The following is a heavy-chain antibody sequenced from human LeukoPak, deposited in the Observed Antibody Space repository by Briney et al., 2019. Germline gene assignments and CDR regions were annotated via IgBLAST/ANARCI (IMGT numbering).Heavy chain of an antibody. CDR2: IYPGDSDT. CDR3: TREDDYGGNSGGY. J-gene: IGHJ4*02. CDR1: GYSFLSYC. V-gene: IGHV5-51*01. D-gene: IGHD4-23*01. Sequence: GEPLQISSKGFGYSFLSYCIGRVRQWPGKNLERMGIIYPGDSDTRYSPSFQGQVTISIDKSISTAYLQWSSLKASDTAMYYCTREDDYGGNSGGYWGQGTLVTVSS.